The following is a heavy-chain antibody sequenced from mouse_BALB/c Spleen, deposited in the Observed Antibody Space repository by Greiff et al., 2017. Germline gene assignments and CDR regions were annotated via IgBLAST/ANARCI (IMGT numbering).Heavy chain of an antibody. CDR3: ASWD. J-gene: IGHJ2*01. D-gene: IGHD4-1*01. CDR2: IDPENGNT. V-gene: IGHV14-1*02. CDR1: GYTFTSYD. Sequence: EVQLQQSGAELVKPGASVKLSCKASGYTFTSYDINWVRQRPEQGLEWIGWIDPENGNTIYDPKFQGKASITADTSSNTAYLQLSSLTSEDTAVYYCASWDWGQGTTLTVSS.